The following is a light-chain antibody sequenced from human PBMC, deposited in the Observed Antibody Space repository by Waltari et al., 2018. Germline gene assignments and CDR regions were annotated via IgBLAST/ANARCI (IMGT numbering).Light chain of an antibody. CDR3: AAWDDSLSVSYV. CDR2: RSQ. V-gene: IGLV1-47*01. Sequence: SVLTQPPSASGTPGQTVTISCSGTNSNIGRNSVFWYQQLPGTAPKLLIYRSQQRPSAVPDRFSGSTSGTSASLAISGLRSEDEADYYCAAWDDSLSVSYVFGSGTKVTV. CDR1: NSNIGRNS. J-gene: IGLJ1*01.